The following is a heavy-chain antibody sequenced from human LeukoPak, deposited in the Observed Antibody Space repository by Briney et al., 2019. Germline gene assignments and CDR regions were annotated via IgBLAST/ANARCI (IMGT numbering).Heavy chain of an antibody. Sequence: TGGSLRLSCAASGFTFSSYAMSWVRQAPGKGLEWVSAISGSGGSTHYADSVKGRFTISRDNSKNTLYLQMNSLRAEDTAVYYCAKGSAAAGSRLFDPWGQGTLVTVSS. D-gene: IGHD6-13*01. CDR3: AKGSAAAGSRLFDP. V-gene: IGHV3-23*01. CDR2: ISGSGGST. CDR1: GFTFSSYA. J-gene: IGHJ5*02.